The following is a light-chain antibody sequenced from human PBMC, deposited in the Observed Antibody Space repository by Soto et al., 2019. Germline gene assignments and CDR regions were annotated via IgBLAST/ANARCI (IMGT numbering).Light chain of an antibody. CDR2: GAS. J-gene: IGKJ3*01. Sequence: DIQMTQSPSSLSASVGDRVTITCRASLTIGDSLSWFQQKAGKPPTLLIYGASALQSGVPPRFSGSGSGTEFTLTISSLQPDDFATYYCQHYTLYSASFGPGTKVDIK. V-gene: IGKV1-16*01. CDR3: QHYTLYSAS. CDR1: LTIGDS.